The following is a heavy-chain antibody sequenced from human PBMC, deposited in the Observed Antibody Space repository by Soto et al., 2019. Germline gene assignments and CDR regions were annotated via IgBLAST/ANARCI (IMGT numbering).Heavy chain of an antibody. CDR3: AKVGLSLTRDESDA. D-gene: IGHD2-2*01. Sequence: QVQLQESGPGLVKPSGTLSLTCAVSGGSISSTHWWTCFRQSPGKGLEYIGEISHSGTSNSNPSLKSRVTLSVEKSMIHFSLTLPSVTAADSVVYCQAKVGLSLTRDESDAWSRGTPVIVSP. V-gene: IGHV4-4*01. CDR2: ISHSGTS. J-gene: IGHJ4*03. CDR1: GGSISSTHW.